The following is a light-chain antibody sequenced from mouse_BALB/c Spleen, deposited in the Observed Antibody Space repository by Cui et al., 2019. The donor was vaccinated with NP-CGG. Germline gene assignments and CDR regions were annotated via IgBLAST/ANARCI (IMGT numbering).Light chain of an antibody. J-gene: IGLJ1*01. CDR3: ALWYSNHWV. CDR2: GTN. Sequence: QAVVTQESALTTLPGETVALTCSSSTGAVTTSNYANWVQEKPNHLFPGLIGGTNNRPPGVPARFSGSLIGDKAALTITGAQTEDEAIYFCALWYSNHWVFGGGTKLTVL. CDR1: TGAVTTSNY. V-gene: IGLV1*01.